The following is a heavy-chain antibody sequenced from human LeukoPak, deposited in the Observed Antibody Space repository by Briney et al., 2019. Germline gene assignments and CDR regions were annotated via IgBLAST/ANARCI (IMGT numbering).Heavy chain of an antibody. V-gene: IGHV4-39*01. CDR2: IYYSGST. CDR1: GGSISSSTYY. J-gene: IGHJ4*02. D-gene: IGHD1-26*01. Sequence: SETLSLTCTVSGGSISSSTYYWGWIREPPGKALEWIGNIYYSGSTYYNPSLKSRVTISVDTSKNQFSLKLSSVTAADTAVYYCARVIVGATTTTGGGYWGQGTLVTVSS. CDR3: ARVIVGATTTTGGGY.